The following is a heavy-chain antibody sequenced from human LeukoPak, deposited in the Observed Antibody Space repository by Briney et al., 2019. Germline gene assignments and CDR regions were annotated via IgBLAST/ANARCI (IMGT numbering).Heavy chain of an antibody. D-gene: IGHD3-3*01. CDR1: GGSISSGDYY. V-gene: IGHV4-61*08. J-gene: IGHJ6*03. CDR2: IYYSGST. Sequence: SETLSLTCTVSGGSISSGDYYWSWIRQPPGKGLESIGYIYYSGSTNYNPSLKSRVTISVDTSKNQFSLKLSSVTAADTAVYYCARANFGGGLLGYYMDVWGKGTTVTVSS. CDR3: ARANFGGGLLGYYMDV.